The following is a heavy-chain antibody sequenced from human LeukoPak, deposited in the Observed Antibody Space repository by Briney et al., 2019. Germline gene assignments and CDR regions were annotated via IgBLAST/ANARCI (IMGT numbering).Heavy chain of an antibody. Sequence: SETLSLTCAVYGGSFSGYYWSWIRQPPGKGLEWIGEINHSGRTNYNPSLKIRVTRSIDTSKNKFSLKLSSVTAADTAVYYCARVPAAMKARYWFDPWGQGTLVTVSS. J-gene: IGHJ5*02. CDR2: INHSGRT. CDR1: GGSFSGYY. V-gene: IGHV4-34*01. D-gene: IGHD2-2*01. CDR3: ARVPAAMKARYWFDP.